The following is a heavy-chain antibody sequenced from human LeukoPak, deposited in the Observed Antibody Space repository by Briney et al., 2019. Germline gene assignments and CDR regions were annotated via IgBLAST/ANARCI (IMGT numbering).Heavy chain of an antibody. CDR2: ISGSGGST. CDR1: GFTFSSYA. CDR3: ARVRWFGESPDY. D-gene: IGHD3-10*01. V-gene: IGHV3-23*01. J-gene: IGHJ4*02. Sequence: GGSLRLSCAASGFTFSSYAMSWVRQAPGKGLEWVSAISGSGGSTYYADSVKGRFTISRDNSKNTLYLQMNSLRADDTAVYYCARVRWFGESPDYWGQGTLVTVSS.